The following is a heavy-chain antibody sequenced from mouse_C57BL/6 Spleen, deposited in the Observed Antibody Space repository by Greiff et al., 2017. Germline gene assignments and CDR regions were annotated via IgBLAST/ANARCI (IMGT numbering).Heavy chain of an antibody. V-gene: IGHV1-72*01. J-gene: IGHJ4*01. D-gene: IGHD1-1*01. Sequence: QVQLQQPGAELVKPGASVKLSCKASGYTFTSYWMHWVKQRPGRGLEWIGRIDPNSGGTKYNEKFKSKATLTVDKTASTAYMQLSSLTSEASAVYYCSRPSSSSLYYAMDYWGQGTSVTVSS. CDR3: SRPSSSSLYYAMDY. CDR1: GYTFTSYW. CDR2: IDPNSGGT.